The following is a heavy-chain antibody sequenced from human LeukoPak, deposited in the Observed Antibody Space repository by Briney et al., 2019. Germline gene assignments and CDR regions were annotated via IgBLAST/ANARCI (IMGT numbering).Heavy chain of an antibody. Sequence: SGGSLRLSCAASGVTFSNYSMNWVRQAPGKVLEWVSSISTRSTYIYYADSVKGRFTISRDNAKNSLFLQMNSLRAEDTAVYFCAKSTRAVMAMMDVWGKGTTVTVSS. CDR2: ISTRSTYI. V-gene: IGHV3-21*01. CDR3: AKSTRAVMAMMDV. J-gene: IGHJ6*04. D-gene: IGHD3-16*01. CDR1: GVTFSNYS.